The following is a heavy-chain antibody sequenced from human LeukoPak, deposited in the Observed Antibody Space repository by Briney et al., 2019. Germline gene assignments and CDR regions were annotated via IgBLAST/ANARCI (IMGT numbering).Heavy chain of an antibody. CDR3: AKTGTPWYYFDY. J-gene: IGHJ4*02. V-gene: IGHV3-23*01. CDR1: GFTFSSYA. CDR2: ISGSGGST. D-gene: IGHD6-13*01. Sequence: GGSLRLSCEASGFTFSSYAMSWVRQAPGKGLEWVSAISGSGGSTYYADSVKGRFTISRDNSKNTLYLQMNSLRAEDTAVYYCAKTGTPWYYFDYWGQGTLVTVSS.